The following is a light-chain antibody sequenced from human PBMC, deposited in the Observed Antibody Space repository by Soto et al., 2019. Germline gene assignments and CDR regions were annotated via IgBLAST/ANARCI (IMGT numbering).Light chain of an antibody. CDR2: DAS. Sequence: EIVLTQSPGTLSLSPGERATLSCRASQSVSSSYLAWYQQKPGQAPRLLIYDASSRATGIPDRFSDSGSGTDFTLTIRRLEPEDFAVYYCQQYGSSTGYTFGQGTKLEIK. CDR1: QSVSSSY. V-gene: IGKV3-20*01. CDR3: QQYGSSTGYT. J-gene: IGKJ2*01.